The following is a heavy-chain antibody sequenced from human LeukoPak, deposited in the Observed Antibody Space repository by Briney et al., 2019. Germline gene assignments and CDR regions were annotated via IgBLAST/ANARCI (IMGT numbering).Heavy chain of an antibody. CDR3: ARGQTSLPYYFDY. CDR2: INHSGST. V-gene: IGHV4-34*01. D-gene: IGHD1-7*01. CDR1: GGSFSGYY. Sequence: PETLSLTCAVYGGSFSGYYWSWIRQPPGKGLEWIGEINHSGSTNYNPSLKSRVTISVDTSKNQFSLKLSSVTAADTAVYYYARGQTSLPYYFDYWGQGTLVTVSS. J-gene: IGHJ4*02.